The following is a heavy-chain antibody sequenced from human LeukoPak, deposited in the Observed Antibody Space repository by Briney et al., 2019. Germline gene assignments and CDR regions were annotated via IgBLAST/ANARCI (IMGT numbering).Heavy chain of an antibody. CDR2: ILLSGWI. V-gene: IGHV4-4*02. CDR3: SKASGAFCPFGY. Sequence: PSETLCLTCGVSGGSTSSTNWWIWARQPPGRGLEWIGQILLSGWINYMPSLKGRVTQFLEESRNHFYLRLNSLTAADTAIHFCSKASGAFCPFGYWRKGTLLIVTP. J-gene: IGHJ4*02. D-gene: IGHD1-26*01. CDR1: GGSTSSTNW.